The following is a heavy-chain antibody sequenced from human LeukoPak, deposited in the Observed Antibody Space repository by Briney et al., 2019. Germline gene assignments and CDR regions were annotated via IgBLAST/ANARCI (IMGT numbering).Heavy chain of an antibody. CDR3: AKMAGPFMGDGFDI. J-gene: IGHJ3*02. V-gene: IGHV3-30*18. CDR1: GFTFSAYG. Sequence: GGSLRLSCAASGFTFSAYGMHWVRQAPGKGLEWVAVIAYDGSIKYYADSVKGRFTISRDNSKNTLFLQMNSLRAEDTAVYYCAKMAGPFMGDGFDIWGQGTMVTVSS. CDR2: IAYDGSIK. D-gene: IGHD3-3*02.